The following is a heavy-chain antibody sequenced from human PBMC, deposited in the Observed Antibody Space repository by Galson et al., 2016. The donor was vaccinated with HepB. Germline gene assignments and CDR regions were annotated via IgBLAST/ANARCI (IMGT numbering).Heavy chain of an antibody. V-gene: IGHV3-53*01. CDR3: ARGGNYGYT. CDR1: GFTFNSYA. Sequence: SLRLSCAASGFTFNSYAMHWVRQAPGKGLEWVSLIYSGGGTHYVDSVKGRFIISRDDSKNTLYLQMNSLRVEDTAVYYCARGGNYGYTWGLGTLVTVSS. CDR2: IYSGGGT. D-gene: IGHD1-26*01. J-gene: IGHJ4*02.